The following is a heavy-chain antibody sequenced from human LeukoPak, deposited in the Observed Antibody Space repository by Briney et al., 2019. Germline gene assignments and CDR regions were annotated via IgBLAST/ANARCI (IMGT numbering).Heavy chain of an antibody. CDR2: IIPIFGTA. V-gene: IGHV1-69*06. J-gene: IGHJ5*02. CDR3: ARDNSIADRGWWFDP. CDR1: GGTFSSYA. D-gene: IGHD4-23*01. Sequence: GASVKVSCKASGGTFSSYAISWVRQAPGQGLEWMGGIIPIFGTANYAQKFQGRVTITADKSTSTAYMELSSLRSEDTAVYYCARDNSIADRGWWFDPWGQGTLVTVSS.